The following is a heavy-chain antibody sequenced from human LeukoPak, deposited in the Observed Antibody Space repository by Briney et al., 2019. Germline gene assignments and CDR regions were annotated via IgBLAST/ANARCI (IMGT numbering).Heavy chain of an antibody. CDR1: GGSISSYY. J-gene: IGHJ4*02. CDR3: ARSYFFEYGWEY. D-gene: IGHD3-16*01. CDR2: ITYTGST. V-gene: IGHV4-59*01. Sequence: PSETLSLTCIISGGSISSYYWSWIRQSPGKGLEWIGYITYTGSTDYDPSLKSRVTISVDTSRNQFSLRLNSVTAADTAVYYCARSYFFEYGWEYWDQGT.